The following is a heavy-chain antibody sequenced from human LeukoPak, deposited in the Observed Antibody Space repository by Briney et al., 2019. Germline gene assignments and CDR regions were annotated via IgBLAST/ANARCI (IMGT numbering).Heavy chain of an antibody. Sequence: GGSLRLSCAASGFTFSSYAMHWVRQAPGKGLEWVAVISYDGSNKYYADSVKGRFTISRDNSKNTLYLQMNSLRAEDTAVYYCARQGIHLWFDFWGQGTLVTVSS. V-gene: IGHV3-30-3*01. D-gene: IGHD5-18*01. J-gene: IGHJ4*02. CDR1: GFTFSSYA. CDR2: ISYDGSNK. CDR3: ARQGIHLWFDF.